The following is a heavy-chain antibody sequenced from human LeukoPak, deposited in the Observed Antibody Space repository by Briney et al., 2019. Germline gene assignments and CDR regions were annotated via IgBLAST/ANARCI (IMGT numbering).Heavy chain of an antibody. V-gene: IGHV3-66*01. CDR1: GFTVSSNS. D-gene: IGHD5-24*01. CDR2: IYSGGST. Sequence: AGSLRLSCAASGFTVSSNSMSWVRQAPGQGLEWVSVIYSGGSTSYAVSVKGRFTISRDNSKNTLYLQMNRLRAEDTAVYYCARDRFRRDGYNYGRKGAFDIWSQGTMVTVSS. J-gene: IGHJ3*02. CDR3: ARDRFRRDGYNYGRKGAFDI.